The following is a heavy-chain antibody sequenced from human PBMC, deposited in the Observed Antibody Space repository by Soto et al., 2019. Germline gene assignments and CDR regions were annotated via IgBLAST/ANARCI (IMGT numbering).Heavy chain of an antibody. V-gene: IGHV3-74*01. CDR1: GFTFSSYW. Sequence: WGSLRLSCAASGFTFSSYWMHWVRQTPGKGLVWVSHINSDGSSTSYADSVKGRFTISRDNAKNTLYLQMNSLRAEDTAVYYCTRDSNLGFDPWGQGTLVTVSS. D-gene: IGHD7-27*01. CDR3: TRDSNLGFDP. CDR2: INSDGSST. J-gene: IGHJ5*02.